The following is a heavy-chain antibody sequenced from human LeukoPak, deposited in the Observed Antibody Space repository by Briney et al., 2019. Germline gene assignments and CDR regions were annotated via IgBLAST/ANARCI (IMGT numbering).Heavy chain of an antibody. CDR3: ATRNGCSGGVGDGIEY. J-gene: IGHJ4*01. CDR2: ISGNGATT. Sequence: GGSLRLSCGASRVTFSAYSTSSVRDGPGKRLGCGSLISGNGATTNSADSVRGRFTISRDNSQTTVNMRIDSLRDQDTPVYYCATRNGCSGGVGDGIEYCGHGTLVTVSS. CDR1: RVTFSAYS. V-gene: IGHV3-23*01. D-gene: IGHD2-15*01.